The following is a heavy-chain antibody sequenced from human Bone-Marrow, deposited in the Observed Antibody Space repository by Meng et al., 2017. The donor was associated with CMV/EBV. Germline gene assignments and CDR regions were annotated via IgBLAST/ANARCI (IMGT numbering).Heavy chain of an antibody. CDR2: ISSSSSYI. J-gene: IGHJ3*02. D-gene: IGHD2-2*01. CDR1: GFTFSSYS. Sequence: GESLKISCAASGFTFSSYSMNWVRQAPGKGLEWVSSISSSSSYIYYADSVKGRFTIPRDNAKNSLYLQMNSLRAEDTAVYYCASPYQLQPERGGYGTGLDAFDIWGQGTMVTVSS. V-gene: IGHV3-21*01. CDR3: ASPYQLQPERGGYGTGLDAFDI.